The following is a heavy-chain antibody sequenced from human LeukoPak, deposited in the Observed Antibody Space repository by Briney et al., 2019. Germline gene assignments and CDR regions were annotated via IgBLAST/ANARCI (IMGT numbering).Heavy chain of an antibody. CDR2: IYYSAST. CDR1: GGSISSSSYY. V-gene: IGHV4-39*01. D-gene: IGHD2-21*01. Sequence: PSETLSLTCTVSGGSISSSSYYWGWIRQPPGKGLEWSGSIYYSASTYYNPSLKSRVTISVDTSKNQFSLKLSSVTAADTAVYYCARQAYTAYCGGDCYLGGPFDYWGQGTLVTVSS. J-gene: IGHJ4*02. CDR3: ARQAYTAYCGGDCYLGGPFDY.